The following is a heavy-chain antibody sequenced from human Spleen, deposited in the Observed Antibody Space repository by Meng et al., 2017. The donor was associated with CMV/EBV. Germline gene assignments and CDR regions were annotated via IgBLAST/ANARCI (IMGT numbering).Heavy chain of an antibody. CDR3: ARGDYYDSNSSPVALDV. Sequence: SETLSLTCTVSGDSIRNYYWSWIRQPPGKGLEWIGYIWYSGSSNYNSSLKSRVTISVDASKNQFSLKLSSVTAADTGVYYCARGDYYDSNSSPVALDVWGRGARVTVSS. J-gene: IGHJ3*01. V-gene: IGHV4-59*01. CDR2: IWYSGSS. CDR1: GDSIRNYY. D-gene: IGHD3-3*01.